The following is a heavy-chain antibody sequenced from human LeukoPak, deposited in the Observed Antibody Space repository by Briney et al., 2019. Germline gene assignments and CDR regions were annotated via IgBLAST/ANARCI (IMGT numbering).Heavy chain of an antibody. CDR2: IYYSGST. Sequence: SETLSLTCTVSGGSISSYYWSWIRQPPGKGLEWVGYIYYSGSTNYNPSLKSRVTISVDTSKNQFSLKLSSVTAADTAVYYCARAPIGRDAFDIWGQGTMVTVSS. CDR3: ARAPIGRDAFDI. V-gene: IGHV4-59*01. J-gene: IGHJ3*02. CDR1: GGSISSYY. D-gene: IGHD3-10*01.